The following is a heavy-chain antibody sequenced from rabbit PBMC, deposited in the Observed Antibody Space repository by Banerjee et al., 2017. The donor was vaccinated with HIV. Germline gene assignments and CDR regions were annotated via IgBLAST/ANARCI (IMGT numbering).Heavy chain of an antibody. CDR3: VRGYSNDGYVGL. V-gene: IGHV1S45*01. J-gene: IGHJ3*01. D-gene: IGHD6-1*01. CDR2: IYTGSSGST. CDR1: GFSFSSSDW. Sequence: QEQLVESGGGLVQPEGSLTLTCTASGFSFSSSDWICWVRQAPGKGLEWIACIYTGSSGSTYYASWVKGRFTISKTSSTTVTLQMTSLTAADTATYFCVRGYSNDGYVGLWGQGTLVTVS.